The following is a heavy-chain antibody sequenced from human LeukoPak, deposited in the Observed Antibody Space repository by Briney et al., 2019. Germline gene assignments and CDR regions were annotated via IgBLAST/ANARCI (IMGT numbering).Heavy chain of an antibody. CDR3: AKDILAAGLFFDY. V-gene: IGHV3-33*03. CDR2: IWYDGSNT. CDR1: GFTFNSYG. J-gene: IGHJ4*02. Sequence: PGRSLRLSCAASGFTFNSYGMHWVRQAPGKGLEWVAVIWYDGSNTYYADSVKGRFTISRDNAKNSLFLQMNSLRAEDTAVYYCAKDILAAGLFFDYWGQGALVTVSS. D-gene: IGHD6-13*01.